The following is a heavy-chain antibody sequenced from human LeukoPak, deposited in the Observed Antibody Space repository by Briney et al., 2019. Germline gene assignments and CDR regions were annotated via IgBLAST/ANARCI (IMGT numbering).Heavy chain of an antibody. Sequence: SETLSLTCTVSGGSISSGDYYWSWIRQPPGKGLEWIGYIYYSGSTYYNPSLKSRVTISVDTSKNQFSLKLSPVTAADTAVYYCARALRLSFDYWGQGTLVTVSS. D-gene: IGHD4/OR15-4a*01. J-gene: IGHJ4*02. V-gene: IGHV4-30-4*01. CDR3: ARALRLSFDY. CDR1: GGSISSGDYY. CDR2: IYYSGST.